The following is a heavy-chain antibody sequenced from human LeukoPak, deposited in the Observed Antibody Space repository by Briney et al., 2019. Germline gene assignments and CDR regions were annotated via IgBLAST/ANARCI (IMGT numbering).Heavy chain of an antibody. CDR1: GFTVSSNY. Sequence: GGSLRLSCAASGFTVSSNYKSWVRRAPGKGLEWVSVIYSGGSTYYADSVKGRFTISRDNSKNTLYLQMNSLRAEDTAVYYCARDRWGSGWYVYDYWGQGTLVTVSS. D-gene: IGHD6-19*01. CDR3: ARDRWGSGWYVYDY. CDR2: IYSGGST. J-gene: IGHJ4*02. V-gene: IGHV3-53*01.